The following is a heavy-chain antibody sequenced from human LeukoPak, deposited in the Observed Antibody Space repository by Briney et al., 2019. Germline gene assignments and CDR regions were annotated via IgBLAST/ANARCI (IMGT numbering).Heavy chain of an antibody. J-gene: IGHJ4*02. D-gene: IGHD3-3*01. CDR3: ARVSDTYYDFWSGYYPFDY. CDR2: ISSSSSYI. Sequence: MSGGSLSLSCAASGFTFSSYSMNWVRQAPGKGLEWVSSISSSSSYIYYADSVKGRFTISRDNAKNSLYLQMNSLRAEDTAVYYCARVSDTYYDFWSGYYPFDYWGQGTLVTVSS. CDR1: GFTFSSYS. V-gene: IGHV3-21*01.